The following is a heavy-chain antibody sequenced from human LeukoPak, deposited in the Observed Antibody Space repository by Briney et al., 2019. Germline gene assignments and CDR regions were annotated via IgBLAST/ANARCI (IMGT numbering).Heavy chain of an antibody. V-gene: IGHV3-30*02. CDR1: GFTFSSYG. Sequence: GGSPRLSCAASGFTFSSYGMHWVRQAPGKGLEWVAFIRYDGSNKYYADSVKGRFTISRDNSKNTLYLQMNSLRAEDTAVYYCAKDGPIVVVPAARAASYYFDYWGQGTLVTVSS. J-gene: IGHJ4*02. D-gene: IGHD2-2*01. CDR2: IRYDGSNK. CDR3: AKDGPIVVVPAARAASYYFDY.